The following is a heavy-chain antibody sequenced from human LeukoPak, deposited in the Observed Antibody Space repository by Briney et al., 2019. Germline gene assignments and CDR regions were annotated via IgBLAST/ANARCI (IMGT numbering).Heavy chain of an antibody. CDR1: GFTFSDYY. Sequence: GGSLRLSCAASGFTFSDYYMSWIRQAPGKGLEWVSSITSTGSYIYYADSVKGRFSISRDNAKNSLYLQMNSLRAEDTAVYYCTRTGTTSFDYWGQGALVTVSS. CDR3: TRTGTTSFDY. D-gene: IGHD1-1*01. CDR2: ITSTGSYI. J-gene: IGHJ4*02. V-gene: IGHV3-21*01.